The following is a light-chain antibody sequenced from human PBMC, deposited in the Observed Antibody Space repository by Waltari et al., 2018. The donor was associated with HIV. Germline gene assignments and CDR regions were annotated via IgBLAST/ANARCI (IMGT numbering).Light chain of an antibody. CDR3: QVWDTFSEHRV. CDR1: NIGSKS. V-gene: IGLV3-21*02. CDR2: HDS. J-gene: IGLJ3*02. Sequence: YELTQAPSVSVAPGQTARIICEGNNIGSKSVHWYQQKEVQAPTVVVHHDSDRPSEIPARFYGSNSENTATLTISGVEAGDEADYYCQVWDTFSEHRVFGGWTKLTVL.